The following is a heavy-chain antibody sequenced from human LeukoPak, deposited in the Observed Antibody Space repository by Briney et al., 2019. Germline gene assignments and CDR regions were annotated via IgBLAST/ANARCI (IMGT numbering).Heavy chain of an antibody. D-gene: IGHD1-26*01. CDR1: GFTFDDYA. CDR2: IIWNSGNL. J-gene: IGHJ4*02. V-gene: IGHV3-9*03. Sequence: PGRSLRLSCAASGFTFDDYAMHWVPQAPGKGLEWVSGIIWNSGNLGYADSVKGRFTISRDKAKNSLYLQMKTLKAEDMDLYYCAKDISSIVGSTRGFDYWGQGTLVTVPS. CDR3: AKDISSIVGSTRGFDY.